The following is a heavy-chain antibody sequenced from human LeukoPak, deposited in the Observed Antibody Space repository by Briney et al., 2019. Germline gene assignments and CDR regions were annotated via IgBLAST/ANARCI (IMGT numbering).Heavy chain of an antibody. D-gene: IGHD1-1*01. CDR3: ARMGQLDC. Sequence: GGSLRLSCAASGFTFSGYWMSWVRQAPGKGLEWVAHIKEDGSDKKYVDSVKGRFTISRDNAQNSLYLQMNSLRAEDSAVYYRARMGQLDCWGQGTLVTVSS. CDR1: GFTFSGYW. J-gene: IGHJ4*02. CDR2: IKEDGSDK. V-gene: IGHV3-7*01.